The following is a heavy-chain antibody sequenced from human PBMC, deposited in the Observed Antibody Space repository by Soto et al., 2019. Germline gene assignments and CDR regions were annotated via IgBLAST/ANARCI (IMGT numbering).Heavy chain of an antibody. D-gene: IGHD3-10*01. J-gene: IGHJ6*02. Sequence: GGSLRLSCAASGFTFSSYSTNWVRQAPGKGLEWVSSISSSSSYIYYADSVKGRFTISRDNAKNSLYLQMNSLRAEDTAVYYCARIPTSMVRGVRNYYSYGMDVWGQGTTVTVSS. CDR3: ARIPTSMVRGVRNYYSYGMDV. CDR2: ISSSSSYI. V-gene: IGHV3-21*01. CDR1: GFTFSSYS.